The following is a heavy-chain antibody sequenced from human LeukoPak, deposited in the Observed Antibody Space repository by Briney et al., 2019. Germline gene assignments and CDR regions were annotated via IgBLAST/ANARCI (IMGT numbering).Heavy chain of an antibody. Sequence: SEPLSLTCAVYGGSFSVYYWSWIRQPPGKGLEWIGEINHSGSTNYNPSLKSRVTISVDTSKNQFSLKLSSVTAADTAVYYCAREGSGSGSYYPAYYFDYWGQGTLVTVSS. V-gene: IGHV4-34*01. CDR2: INHSGST. J-gene: IGHJ4*02. CDR3: AREGSGSGSYYPAYYFDY. D-gene: IGHD3-10*01. CDR1: GGSFSVYY.